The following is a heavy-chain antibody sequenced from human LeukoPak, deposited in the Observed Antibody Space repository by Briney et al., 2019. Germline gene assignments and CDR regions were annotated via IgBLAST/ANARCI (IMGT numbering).Heavy chain of an antibody. CDR1: GYTFTSYG. J-gene: IGHJ4*02. V-gene: IGHV1-18*01. Sequence: GASVKVSCKASGYTFTSYGISWVRQAPGQGLEWMGWISAYNGNTNYAQKLQGRVTMTTDTSTSTAYMELRSLRSDDTAVYYCATIRDEYSGSPHFDYWGQGTLVTVSS. D-gene: IGHD1-26*01. CDR3: ATIRDEYSGSPHFDY. CDR2: ISAYNGNT.